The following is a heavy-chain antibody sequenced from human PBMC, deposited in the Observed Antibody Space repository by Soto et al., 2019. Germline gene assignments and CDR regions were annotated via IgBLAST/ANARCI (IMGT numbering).Heavy chain of an antibody. J-gene: IGHJ4*02. D-gene: IGHD3-22*01. CDR3: ARGQPPNYYDTSGYEYYFDY. V-gene: IGHV3-13*01. Sequence: EVQLVESGGGLVQPGGSLRLSCAASGFNFSSYAMHWVRHATGKGLEWVSVIGPAGDTYSPDSVKGRFTISRENAKNSLYLQMNSLRAEDTAVYYCARGQPPNYYDTSGYEYYFDYWGQGTLVTVSS. CDR1: GFNFSSYA. CDR2: IGPAGDT.